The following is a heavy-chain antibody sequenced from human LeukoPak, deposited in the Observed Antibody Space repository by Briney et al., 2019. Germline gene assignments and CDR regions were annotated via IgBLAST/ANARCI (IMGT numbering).Heavy chain of an antibody. J-gene: IGHJ4*02. CDR3: ARGQYSSSWYYFDY. CDR2: TYTSGST. Sequence: PSETLSLTCTVSGGSISSYYWSWIRQPAGKGLEWIGRTYTSGSTNYNPSLKSRVTMSVDTSKNQFSLKLSSVTAADTAVYYCARGQYSSSWYYFDYWGQGTLVTVSS. V-gene: IGHV4-4*07. CDR1: GGSISSYY. D-gene: IGHD6-13*01.